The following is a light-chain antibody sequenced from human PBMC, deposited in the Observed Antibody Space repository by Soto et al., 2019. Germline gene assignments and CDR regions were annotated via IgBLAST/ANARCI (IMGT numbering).Light chain of an antibody. J-gene: IGKJ2*01. CDR1: QSIFTN. Sequence: EVVMTQSPATLSVSPGERVTLSCSASQSIFTNLAWSQHKPGQAPRLLIYGASTRATGFPARFSGSGSGTELTLTISSLQSEDFAVYYCQQYNSWPYTFGQGTKLEIK. CDR3: QQYNSWPYT. V-gene: IGKV3-15*01. CDR2: GAS.